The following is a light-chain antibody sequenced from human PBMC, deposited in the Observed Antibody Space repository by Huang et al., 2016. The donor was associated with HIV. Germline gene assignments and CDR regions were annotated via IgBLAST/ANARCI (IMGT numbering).Light chain of an antibody. CDR2: DAS. V-gene: IGKV3-11*01. J-gene: IGKJ4*01. Sequence: EIVLTQSPATLSLSPGDRATLSCRASQSGRSYGAWYQQKPGQAPRLLIDDASNRSTGIPGRFNGSGSGTDCTLTISNLQAEDVAVYYCQQRSAWPLTFGGGTKVEI. CDR1: QSGRSY. CDR3: QQRSAWPLT.